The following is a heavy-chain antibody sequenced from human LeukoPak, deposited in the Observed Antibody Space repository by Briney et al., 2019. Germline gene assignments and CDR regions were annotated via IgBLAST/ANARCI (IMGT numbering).Heavy chain of an antibody. CDR3: ARDENDYGVVSWFDP. V-gene: IGHV1-3*01. CDR2: INAGNGNT. CDR1: GYTFSNYA. Sequence: GASVKVSCKASGYTFSNYAMHWVRQAPGQRLEWMGWINAGNGNTKYSQKFQGRVTITRDTSASTAYMELSSLRSEDTAVYYCARDENDYGVVSWFDPWGQGTLVTVSS. J-gene: IGHJ5*02. D-gene: IGHD4-17*01.